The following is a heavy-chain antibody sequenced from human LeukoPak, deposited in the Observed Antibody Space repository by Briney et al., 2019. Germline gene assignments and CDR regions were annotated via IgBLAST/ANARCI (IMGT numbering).Heavy chain of an antibody. D-gene: IGHD4-11*01. Sequence: GGSLRLSCAASGFTFSSYWMSWVRQAPGKGLEWVANVKQDGSEKYYVDSVKGRFTISRDNAKNLLYLQMNSLRAEDTAVYYCAREDYIDAFDIWGQGTMVTVSS. V-gene: IGHV3-7*04. CDR1: GFTFSSYW. CDR3: AREDYIDAFDI. J-gene: IGHJ3*02. CDR2: VKQDGSEK.